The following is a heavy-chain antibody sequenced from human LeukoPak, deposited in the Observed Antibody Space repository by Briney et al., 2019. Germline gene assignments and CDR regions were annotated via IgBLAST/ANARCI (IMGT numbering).Heavy chain of an antibody. CDR2: IYYSGST. CDR1: GGSISSYY. CDR3: ARERREGYCSSTSCYRGNAFDI. J-gene: IGHJ3*02. D-gene: IGHD2-2*02. V-gene: IGHV4-59*01. Sequence: SETLSLTCTVSGGSISSYYWSWIRQPPGKGLERIGYIYYSGSTNYNPSLKSRVTISVDTSKNQFSLKLSSVTAADTAVYYCARERREGYCSSTSCYRGNAFDIWGQGTMVTVSS.